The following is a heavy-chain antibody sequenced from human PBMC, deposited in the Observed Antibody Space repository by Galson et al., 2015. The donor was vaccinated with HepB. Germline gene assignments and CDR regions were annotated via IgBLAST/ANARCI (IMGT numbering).Heavy chain of an antibody. J-gene: IGHJ4*02. CDR3: AKGLPSQLDNYFDY. D-gene: IGHD2-21*02. Sequence: SLRLSCAASGLTFSGFAMNWGRQAPGKGLEWVAGISGSGGSSGYAHSVKGRFTISRDNSENTLYLQMNSLRAEDAAVYYCAKGLPSQLDNYFDYWGQGTLVTVSS. CDR1: GLTFSGFA. CDR2: ISGSGGSS. V-gene: IGHV3-23*01.